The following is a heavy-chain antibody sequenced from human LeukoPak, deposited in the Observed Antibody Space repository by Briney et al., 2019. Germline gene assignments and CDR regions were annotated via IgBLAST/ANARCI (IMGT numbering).Heavy chain of an antibody. CDR3: AREGGPYRPLDY. V-gene: IGHV4-4*02. J-gene: IGHJ4*02. CDR1: GGSISNTNW. Sequence: PSGTLSLTCGVSGGSISNTNWWTWVRQPPGKGLEWTGEVNLQGSTNYNPPLKSRVAISVDKSENHISLKLTSVTAADTAVYYCAREGGPYRPLDYSGQGTLVTVAS. CDR2: VNLQGST.